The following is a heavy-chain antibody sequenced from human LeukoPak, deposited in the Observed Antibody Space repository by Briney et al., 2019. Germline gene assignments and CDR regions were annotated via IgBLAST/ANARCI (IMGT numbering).Heavy chain of an antibody. V-gene: IGHV3-7*01. CDR3: VRESRSGSYSGY. J-gene: IGHJ4*02. D-gene: IGHD1-26*01. CDR2: INQGGSDK. Sequence: SGGSLRLSCAASGITFSSYWMSWVRQAPGKGLEWVANINQGGSDKHYVDSRFTISRDNANNSLYLQMNSLRAEDTAVYYCVRESRSGSYSGYWGQGTLVTVSS. CDR1: GITFSSYW.